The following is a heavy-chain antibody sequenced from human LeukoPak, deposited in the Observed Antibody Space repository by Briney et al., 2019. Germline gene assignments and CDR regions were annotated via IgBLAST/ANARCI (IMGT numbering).Heavy chain of an antibody. V-gene: IGHV1-18*01. J-gene: IGHJ3*02. CDR1: GFTFHSYA. CDR3: ARDGSYDAFDI. CDR2: VSAYSDNT. D-gene: IGHD1-26*01. Sequence: GASVKVSCKGFGFTFHSYARSWVRQGPGQGLEWMVWVSAYSDNTYSAQKCQSRVTMTTDTSTNTAYVQLRSLRSDDTAVYYCARDGSYDAFDIWGQGTMVTVSS.